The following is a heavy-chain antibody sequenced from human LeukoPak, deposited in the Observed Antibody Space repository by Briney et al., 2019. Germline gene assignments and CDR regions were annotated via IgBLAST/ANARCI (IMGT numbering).Heavy chain of an antibody. V-gene: IGHV1-69*13. CDR1: GGTFSSYA. Sequence: GASVKVSCKASGGTFSSYAISWVRQAPGQGLEWMGGIIPIFGTANYAQKFQGRVTITADESTSTAYMELSSLRSEDTAVYYCARGDAVSGDCYQCAEYFQHWGQGTLVTVSS. CDR3: ARGDAVSGDCYQCAEYFQH. D-gene: IGHD2-21*02. J-gene: IGHJ1*01. CDR2: IIPIFGTA.